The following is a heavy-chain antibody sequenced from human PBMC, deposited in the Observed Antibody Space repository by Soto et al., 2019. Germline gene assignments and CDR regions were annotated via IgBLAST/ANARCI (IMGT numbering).Heavy chain of an antibody. J-gene: IGHJ4*02. CDR3: ARGYAGYSSSWYFH. CDR1: GGSFSGYY. CDR2: INPGGTT. Sequence: QVQLQQWGAGLLKPSETLSLTCAVYGGSFSGYYWSWIRQPPGKGLEWIGEINPGGTTNYNPSIKSRVTISVDKSKNQFSLKLSSVTAADTAVYYCARGYAGYSSSWYFHWGQGTLVTVSS. V-gene: IGHV4-34*01. D-gene: IGHD6-13*01.